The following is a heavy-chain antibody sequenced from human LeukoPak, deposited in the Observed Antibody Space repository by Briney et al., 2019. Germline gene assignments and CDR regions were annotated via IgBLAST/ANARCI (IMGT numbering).Heavy chain of an antibody. D-gene: IGHD5-12*01. CDR2: ISYDGSNK. Sequence: PGRSLRLSCAASGFTFSSYAMHWVRQAPGKGLEWVAVISYDGSNKYYADSVKGRFTISRDNSKNTLYLQMNSLRAEDTAVYYCARDLGGVATISYYYYYGMDVWGQGTRSPSP. J-gene: IGHJ6*02. V-gene: IGHV3-30*04. CDR1: GFTFSSYA. CDR3: ARDLGGVATISYYYYYGMDV.